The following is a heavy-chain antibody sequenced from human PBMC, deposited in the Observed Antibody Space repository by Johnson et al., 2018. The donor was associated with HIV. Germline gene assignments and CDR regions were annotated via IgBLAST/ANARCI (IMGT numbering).Heavy chain of an antibody. V-gene: IGHV3-11*04. J-gene: IGHJ3*02. CDR2: ISSSGSTI. CDR3: ARRSWAFDAFDI. D-gene: IGHD1-26*01. CDR1: GFTFSDYY. Sequence: QVQLVESGGGLVKPGGSLRLSCAASGFTFSDYYMSWIRQAPGKGLEWVSYISSSGSTIYYADSVKGRFTVSRDNSKNTLYLQMNSLRAEDTAVYYCARRSWAFDAFDIWGQGTMVTVSS.